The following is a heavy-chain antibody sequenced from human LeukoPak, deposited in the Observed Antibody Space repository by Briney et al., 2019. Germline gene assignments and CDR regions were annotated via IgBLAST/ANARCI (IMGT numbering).Heavy chain of an antibody. J-gene: IGHJ6*02. CDR2: IIPILGIA. CDR3: ASDAEPQLGFNYYYYGMGV. Sequence: ASVKVSCKASGGTFSSYAISWVRQAPGQGLEWMGRIIPILGIANYAQKFQGRVTITADKSTSTAYMELSSLRSEDTAVYYCASDAEPQLGFNYYYYGMGVWGQGTTVTVSS. V-gene: IGHV1-69*04. CDR1: GGTFSSYA. D-gene: IGHD6-13*01.